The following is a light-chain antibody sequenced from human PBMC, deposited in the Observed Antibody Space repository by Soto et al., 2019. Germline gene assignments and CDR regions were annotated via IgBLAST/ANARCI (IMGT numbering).Light chain of an antibody. CDR3: QHYNNWPPYS. Sequence: EIVLTQSPATLSLSPGETATLSCRASQSVGTSLGWYQQKPGQAPKFLIYNASNRATGIPARFSGSGSGTDFTLTISSLEPEDFGVYYCQHYNNWPPYSFGQGTKVEIK. J-gene: IGKJ2*03. CDR2: NAS. V-gene: IGKV3-11*01. CDR1: QSVGTS.